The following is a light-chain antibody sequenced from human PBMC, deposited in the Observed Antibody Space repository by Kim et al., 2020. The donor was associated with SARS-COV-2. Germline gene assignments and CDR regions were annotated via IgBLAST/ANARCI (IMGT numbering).Light chain of an antibody. V-gene: IGLV2-14*03. J-gene: IGLJ1*01. Sequence: SELTQPASVSGSPGQSITISCTGTSSDVGGYNYVSWYQQHPGKAPKLMIYDVSNRPSGVSNRFSGSKSGNTASLTISGLQAEDEADYYCSSYTSSSTLYVFGTGTKVTVL. CDR2: DVS. CDR3: SSYTSSSTLYV. CDR1: SSDVGGYNY.